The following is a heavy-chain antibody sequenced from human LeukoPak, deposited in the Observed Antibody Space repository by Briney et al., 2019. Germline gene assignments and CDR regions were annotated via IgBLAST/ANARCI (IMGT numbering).Heavy chain of an antibody. V-gene: IGHV3-7*05. CDR2: IKEDTSEK. Sequence: GGCQRLSCAASGFTFSNAWMRWARQAPGKGLEWVASIKEDTSEKYYVGSVKGRFTISTDTAKNSLYLQMNSLRTEDTAVYYCARLAEDACDICGQGTIVTVSS. D-gene: IGHD6-13*01. CDR1: GFTFSNAW. J-gene: IGHJ3*02. CDR3: ARLAEDACDI.